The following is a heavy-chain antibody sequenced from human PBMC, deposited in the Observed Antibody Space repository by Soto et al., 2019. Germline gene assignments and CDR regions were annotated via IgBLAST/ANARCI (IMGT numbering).Heavy chain of an antibody. Sequence: QVQLVQSGAEVKKPGASVKVSCKASGYTFTSYGISWVRQAPGQGLEWMGWISAYNGNTNYAQKLQGRVTMTTDTSASTAYMELRSLRSDDTAVYYCARSLSTALLRYFDCGWFDPWGQGTLVTVSS. CDR3: ARSLSTALLRYFDCGWFDP. CDR2: ISAYNGNT. CDR1: GYTFTSYG. D-gene: IGHD3-9*01. V-gene: IGHV1-18*01. J-gene: IGHJ5*02.